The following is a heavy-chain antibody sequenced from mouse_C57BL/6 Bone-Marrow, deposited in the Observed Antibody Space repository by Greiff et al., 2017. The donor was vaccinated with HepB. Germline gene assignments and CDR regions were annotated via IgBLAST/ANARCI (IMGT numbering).Heavy chain of an antibody. V-gene: IGHV1-4*01. J-gene: IGHJ2*01. CDR1: GYTFTSYT. CDR2: INPSSGYT. CDR3: ARQHRLSFDY. D-gene: IGHD3-2*02. Sequence: QVHVKQSGAELARPGASVKMSCKASGYTFTSYTMHWVKQRPGQGLEWIGYINPSSGYTKYNQKFKDKATLTADKSSSTAYMQLSSLTSEDSAVYYCARQHRLSFDYWGQGTTLTVSS.